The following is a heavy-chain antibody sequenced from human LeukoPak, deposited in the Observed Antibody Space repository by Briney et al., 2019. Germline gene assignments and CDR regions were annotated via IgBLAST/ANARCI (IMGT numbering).Heavy chain of an antibody. CDR2: ISSSSSYI. Sequence: GGSLRLFCAASGFTFSSYSMNWVRQAPGKGLEWVSSISSSSSYIYYADSVKGRFTSSRDNAKNPLYLQMNSLRAEDTAVYYCASSQQLTYYFDYWGQGTLVTVSS. D-gene: IGHD6-13*01. J-gene: IGHJ4*02. V-gene: IGHV3-21*01. CDR3: ASSQQLTYYFDY. CDR1: GFTFSSYS.